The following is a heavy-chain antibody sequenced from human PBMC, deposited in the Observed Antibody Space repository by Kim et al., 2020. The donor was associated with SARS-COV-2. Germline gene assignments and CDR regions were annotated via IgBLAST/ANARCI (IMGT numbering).Heavy chain of an antibody. V-gene: IGHV3-33*08. CDR3: ARGGARGSGTNEALDY. J-gene: IGHJ4*02. CDR1: GFTFSSYG. D-gene: IGHD3-10*01. CDR2: IWYDGSNK. Sequence: GGSLRLSCAASGFTFSSYGMHWVRQAPGKGLEWVAVIWYDGSNKYYADSVKGRFTISRDNSKNTLYLQMNSLRAEDTAVYYCARGGARGSGTNEALDYWGQGTLVTVSS.